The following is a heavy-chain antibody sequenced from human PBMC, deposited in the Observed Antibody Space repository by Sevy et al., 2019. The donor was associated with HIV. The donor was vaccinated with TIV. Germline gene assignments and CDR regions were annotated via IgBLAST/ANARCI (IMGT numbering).Heavy chain of an antibody. CDR2: VKEDGSGK. CDR3: ARGRNNYRS. V-gene: IGHV3-7*01. D-gene: IGHD3-10*01. CDR1: GFTFSNYW. J-gene: IGHJ5*02. Sequence: GGSLRLSCVASGFTFSNYWMSWVRQAPGKGLEWVANVKEDGSGKYYVEFVKGRFTITRDNAKNSLYLQMNSLRAEDTAVYYCARGRNNYRSWGQGTLVTVSS.